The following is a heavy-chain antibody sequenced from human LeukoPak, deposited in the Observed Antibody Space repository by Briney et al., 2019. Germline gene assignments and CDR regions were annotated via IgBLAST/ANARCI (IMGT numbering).Heavy chain of an antibody. CDR3: ARLRGYSYGYGDY. V-gene: IGHV3-48*04. J-gene: IGHJ4*02. Sequence: GGSLRLSCAASGFTFSSYSMNWVRQAPGKGLEWVSYISSSGNTIDYADSVKGRFTISRDNAKNSLYLQMVSLRAEDTAIYYCARLRGYSYGYGDYWGQGTLVTVSS. CDR2: ISSSGNTI. D-gene: IGHD5-18*01. CDR1: GFTFSSYS.